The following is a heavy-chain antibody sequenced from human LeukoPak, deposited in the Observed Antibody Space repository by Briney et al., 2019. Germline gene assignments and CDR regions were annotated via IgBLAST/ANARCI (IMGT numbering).Heavy chain of an antibody. CDR1: GYSFNTYW. Sequence: GESLKISCKGSGYSFNTYWIGWVRQMPGKGLEWMGIIYPGDSDTRYSPSFQGQVTISADKSISTAYLQWSSLKASDTAMYYCARPVEMATIVAPDAFDIWGQGTMVTVSS. V-gene: IGHV5-51*01. J-gene: IGHJ3*02. CDR2: IYPGDSDT. D-gene: IGHD5-24*01. CDR3: ARPVEMATIVAPDAFDI.